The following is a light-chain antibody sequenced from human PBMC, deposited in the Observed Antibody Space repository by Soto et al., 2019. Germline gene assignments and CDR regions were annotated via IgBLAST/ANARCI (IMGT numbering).Light chain of an antibody. CDR2: DVT. CDR1: SSDIGGYNY. Sequence: SALTQPASVSGSPGQSITISCTGSSSDIGGYNYVSWYQQHPGKAPKLIIYDVTYRPSGLSYRVSASMSGSTASLTISGLQPEDEADYYCSSYSGSTTHILFGGGTKLTVL. CDR3: SSYSGSTTHIL. J-gene: IGLJ2*01. V-gene: IGLV2-14*01.